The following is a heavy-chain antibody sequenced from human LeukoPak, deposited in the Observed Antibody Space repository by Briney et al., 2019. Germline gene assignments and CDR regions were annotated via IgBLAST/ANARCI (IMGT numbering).Heavy chain of an antibody. V-gene: IGHV1-69*13. CDR2: IIPIFGTA. CDR3: ARAGIAAAGTSSWFDP. D-gene: IGHD6-13*01. J-gene: IGHJ5*02. CDR1: GGTFSSYA. Sequence: ASVKVSCKASGGTFSSYAISWVRQAPGQGLEWMGGIIPIFGTANYAQKFQGRVTITADESTSTAYMELSSLRSEDTAVYYCARAGIAAAGTSSWFDPWGQGTLVTVSS.